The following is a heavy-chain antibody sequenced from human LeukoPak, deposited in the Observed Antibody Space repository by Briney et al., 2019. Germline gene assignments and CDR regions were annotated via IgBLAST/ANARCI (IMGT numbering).Heavy chain of an antibody. Sequence: ASVKVSCKASGYTFSSYDINWVRQATGQGLEWMGWMNPNNGNTGYAQKFQGRVTMTRNTSISTAYMELSSLRSEDTAVYYCASRGYSSGGFDYWGQGTLVTVSS. V-gene: IGHV1-8*01. D-gene: IGHD6-19*01. CDR1: GYTFSSYD. CDR2: MNPNNGNT. CDR3: ASRGYSSGGFDY. J-gene: IGHJ4*02.